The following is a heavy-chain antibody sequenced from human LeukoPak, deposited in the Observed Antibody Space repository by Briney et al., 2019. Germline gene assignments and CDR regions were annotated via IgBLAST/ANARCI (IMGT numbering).Heavy chain of an antibody. CDR3: ARQGDYGDYPKFDY. D-gene: IGHD4-17*01. CDR1: GGSISSSSYY. V-gene: IGHV4-39*01. Sequence: PSETLSLTCTVSGGSISSSSYYWGWIRQPPGTGLEWFGGIVFSGSTYYNPSLKSRVTITVDTSKNQFSLKLSSVTAADTAVYYCARQGDYGDYPKFDYWGQGTLVTVSS. CDR2: IVFSGST. J-gene: IGHJ4*02.